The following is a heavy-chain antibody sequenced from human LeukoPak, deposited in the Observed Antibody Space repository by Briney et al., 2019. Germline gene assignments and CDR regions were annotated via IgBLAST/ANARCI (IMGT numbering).Heavy chain of an antibody. Sequence: TGGSLRLSCAASGFTFNSYAMHWVRQAPGKGLEWVAVISSDGSNNYYADSVKGRFTISRDNAKNSLYLQMNSLRAEDTALYYCAKDTEAYCGGDCPLGYWGQGTLVTVSS. CDR1: GFTFNSYA. CDR3: AKDTEAYCGGDCPLGY. CDR2: ISSDGSNN. D-gene: IGHD2-21*02. V-gene: IGHV3-30-3*01. J-gene: IGHJ4*02.